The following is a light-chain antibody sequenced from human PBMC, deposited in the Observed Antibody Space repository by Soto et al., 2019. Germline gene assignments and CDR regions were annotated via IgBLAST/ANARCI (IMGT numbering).Light chain of an antibody. Sequence: QSVLTQPASVSGSPGQSITISCTGTSSDVGGYDYVSWYQHHPGKAPKLMIYEVKNRPSGVSNRFSASKSGNTASLTISGLQAEDEADYYCSSYTSGATWVFGGGTQLTVL. J-gene: IGLJ7*01. CDR1: SSDVGGYDY. V-gene: IGLV2-14*01. CDR3: SSYTSGATWV. CDR2: EVK.